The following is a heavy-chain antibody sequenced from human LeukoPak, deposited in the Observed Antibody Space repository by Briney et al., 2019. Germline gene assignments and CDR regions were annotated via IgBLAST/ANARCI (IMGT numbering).Heavy chain of an antibody. Sequence: GASVKVSCKASGYIFSGYFMHWVRQAPGQGLEWMGWINVNTGVTSYAERFQGRVTVTRDKPISTAYMELSSLTSDDTAVYCCARGLYGYGDYWGQGTLVTVSS. J-gene: IGHJ4*02. CDR3: ARGLYGYGDY. V-gene: IGHV1-2*02. CDR2: INVNTGVT. D-gene: IGHD5-18*01. CDR1: GYIFSGYF.